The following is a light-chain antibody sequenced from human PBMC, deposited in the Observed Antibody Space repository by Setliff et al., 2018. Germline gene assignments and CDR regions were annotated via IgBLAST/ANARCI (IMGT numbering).Light chain of an antibody. CDR2: GNS. Sequence: PGQRVTISRTGSSSNIGAGYDVHWYQQLPGTAPKLLIYGNSNRPSGVPDRFSGSKSGTSASLAITGLQAEDEADYYCQSYDSSLSGSDVFGTGTKV. V-gene: IGLV1-40*01. J-gene: IGLJ1*01. CDR3: QSYDSSLSGSDV. CDR1: SSNIGAGYD.